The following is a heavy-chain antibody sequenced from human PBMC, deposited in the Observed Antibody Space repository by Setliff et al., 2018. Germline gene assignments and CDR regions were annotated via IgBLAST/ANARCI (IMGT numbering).Heavy chain of an antibody. CDR2: VSYDGNNK. Sequence: GGSLRLSCAASGFNFSSFAMHWVRQAPGKGLEWAAIVSYDGNNKYYANSVKGRFTISRDNAKNSLYLQMNSLRAEDTALYYCAKVRLPNSYMRSGVESWGQGTLVTVSS. CDR1: GFNFSSFA. CDR3: AKVRLPNSYMRSGVES. V-gene: IGHV3-30-3*01. D-gene: IGHD1-20*01. J-gene: IGHJ5*01.